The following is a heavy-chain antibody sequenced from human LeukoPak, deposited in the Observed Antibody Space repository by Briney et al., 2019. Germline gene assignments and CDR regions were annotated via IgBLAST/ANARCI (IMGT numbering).Heavy chain of an antibody. CDR1: GYTFTGYY. J-gene: IGHJ3*02. Sequence: ASVKVSCKASGYTFTGYYMHWVRQAPGQGLEWTGWINPNSGGTNYAQKLQGRVTMTRDTSISTAYMELSRLRSDDTAVYYCATPSGYYYGSGSYSHDAFDIWGQGTMVTVSS. CDR3: ATPSGYYYGSGSYSHDAFDI. D-gene: IGHD3-10*01. CDR2: INPNSGGT. V-gene: IGHV1-2*02.